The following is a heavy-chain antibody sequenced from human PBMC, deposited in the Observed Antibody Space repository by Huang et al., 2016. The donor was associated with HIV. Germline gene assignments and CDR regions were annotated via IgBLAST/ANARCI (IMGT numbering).Heavy chain of an antibody. Sequence: QVQLQQWGTGLLKPSETLSLKCAVYGGSFNNYYWSWMRQSPGKGPEWIGEINHRGKSTHNPCLRSRSTMSMDTSKSQFYLNLTSVTTADTGVYYCARPKMIDGTPDSSWNYFDSWGQGTLVIVSS. D-gene: IGHD2-21*01. J-gene: IGHJ4*02. CDR2: INHRGKS. V-gene: IGHV4-34*02. CDR3: ARPKMIDGTPDSSWNYFDS. CDR1: GGSFNNYY.